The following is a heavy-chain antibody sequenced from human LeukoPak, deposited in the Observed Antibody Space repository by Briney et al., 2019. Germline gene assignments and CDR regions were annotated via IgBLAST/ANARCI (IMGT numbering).Heavy chain of an antibody. D-gene: IGHD6-19*01. CDR2: ISYDGSNK. Sequence: AGSLRLSCAASGFTFSSYAMHWVRRAPGKGLEWVAVISYDGSNKYYADSVKGRFTISRDNSKNTLYLQMNSLRAEDTAVYYCARVSSSGWYDLDYWGQGTLVTVSS. J-gene: IGHJ4*02. CDR1: GFTFSSYA. CDR3: ARVSSSGWYDLDY. V-gene: IGHV3-30-3*01.